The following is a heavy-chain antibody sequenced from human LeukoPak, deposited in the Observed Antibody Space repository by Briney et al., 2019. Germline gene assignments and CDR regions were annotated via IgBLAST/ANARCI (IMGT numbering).Heavy chain of an antibody. Sequence: ASVKVSCKASGYTFTGFAIHWVRQAPGQRLEWMGWINTGNGNTKYSQKFQGRVTITRDTTASTAYMELSSLRSEDTAIYYCARVNGYSFDYWGQGALVTVSS. CDR1: GYTFTGFA. J-gene: IGHJ4*02. CDR3: ARVNGYSFDY. CDR2: INTGNGNT. D-gene: IGHD2-8*01. V-gene: IGHV1-3*04.